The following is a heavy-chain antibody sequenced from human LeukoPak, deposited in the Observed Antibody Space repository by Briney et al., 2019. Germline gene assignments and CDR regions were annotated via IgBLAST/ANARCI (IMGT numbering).Heavy chain of an antibody. D-gene: IGHD3-9*01. J-gene: IGHJ4*02. V-gene: IGHV3-21*01. CDR3: ARGYYDILTGYSPDFDY. Sequence: GGSLRLSCAASGFTFSSYSMNWVRQAPGKGLEWVSSISSNSSYIYYADSVEGRFTISRDNAKNSLYLQMNSLRAEDTAVYYCARGYYDILTGYSPDFDYWGQGTLVTVSS. CDR1: GFTFSSYS. CDR2: ISSNSSYI.